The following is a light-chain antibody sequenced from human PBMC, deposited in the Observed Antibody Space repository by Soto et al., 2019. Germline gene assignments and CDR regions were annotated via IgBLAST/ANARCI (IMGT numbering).Light chain of an antibody. CDR3: QQYEKWPHSIT. J-gene: IGKJ5*01. CDR2: GAS. CDR1: QPLNNK. V-gene: IGKV3-15*01. Sequence: EILMTQGPATLSVSPGDRATLSCRASQPLNNKVAWYQHKPGQATRLLLYGASTRATGISARFSGSGSGKEFTLTISSLQSEDFAVYYCQQYEKWPHSITFGHGTRLEIK.